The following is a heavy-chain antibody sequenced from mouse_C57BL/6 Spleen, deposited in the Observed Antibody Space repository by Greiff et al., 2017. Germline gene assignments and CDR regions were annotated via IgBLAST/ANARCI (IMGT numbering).Heavy chain of an antibody. Sequence: QVQLQQPGAELVRPGSSVKLSCKASGYTFTSYRMHWVKQRPIQGLEWIGNIDPSDGETSYNQKFKDKATLTVDKSSSTAYMQLNSLTSEESAVYYCARDTMVTRYYARDYWGQGTSVTVSS. CDR1: GYTFTSYR. CDR2: IDPSDGET. V-gene: IGHV1-52*01. D-gene: IGHD2-2*01. CDR3: ARDTMVTRYYARDY. J-gene: IGHJ4*01.